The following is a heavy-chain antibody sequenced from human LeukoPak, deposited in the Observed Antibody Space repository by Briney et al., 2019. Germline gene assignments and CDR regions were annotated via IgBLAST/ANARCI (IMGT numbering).Heavy chain of an antibody. CDR1: GFTFASYA. J-gene: IGHJ4*02. CDR3: AKTTTGYSSGRYPAWPIDY. CDR2: IIGSVGRT. Sequence: GGSLRLSCAASGFTFASYAMSWVRQTPGKGLEGVSVIIGSVGRTYYADSVKGRFTISRDNSKNTVYLQMDSLRVEDTAIYYCAKTTTGYSSGRYPAWPIDYWGQGTLVTVSS. D-gene: IGHD2-15*01. V-gene: IGHV3-23*01.